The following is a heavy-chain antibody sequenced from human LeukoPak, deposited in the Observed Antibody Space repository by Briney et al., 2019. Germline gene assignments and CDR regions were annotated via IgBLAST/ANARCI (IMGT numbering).Heavy chain of an antibody. V-gene: IGHV4-34*01. CDR1: GGSISSYY. D-gene: IGHD2-21*02. Sequence: SETLSLTCTVSGGSISSYYWSWIRQPPGKGLEWIGEINHSGSTNYNPSLKSRVTISVDTSKNQFSLKLSSVTAADTAVYYCARGSSPAYCGGDCSYYFDYWGQGTLVTVSS. CDR3: ARGSSPAYCGGDCSYYFDY. CDR2: INHSGST. J-gene: IGHJ4*02.